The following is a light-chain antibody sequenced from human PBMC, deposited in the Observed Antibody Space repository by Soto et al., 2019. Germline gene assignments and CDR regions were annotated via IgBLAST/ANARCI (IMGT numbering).Light chain of an antibody. Sequence: QPVLTQPPSASGTPGQRVTISCSGSTSNIGSNAVNWYQHLPGTAPRLILFGNYQRPSGVPDRFSGSKSGTSASLAISGLQSEDEADYYCAAWDDSLNGPVFGGGTKVTVL. V-gene: IGLV1-44*01. CDR3: AAWDDSLNGPV. CDR2: GNY. J-gene: IGLJ2*01. CDR1: TSNIGSNA.